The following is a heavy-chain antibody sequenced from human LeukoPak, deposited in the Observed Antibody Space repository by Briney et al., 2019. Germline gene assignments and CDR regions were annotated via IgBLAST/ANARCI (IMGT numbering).Heavy chain of an antibody. CDR2: IIPIFGTA. D-gene: IGHD5-18*01. CDR1: GGTFSSYA. J-gene: IGHJ4*02. V-gene: IGHV1-69*13. Sequence: GASVKVSCKASGGTFSSYAISWVRQAPGQGLEWMGRIIPIFGTASYAQKFQGRVTITADESTSTAYMELSSLRSEDTAVYYCSGVTAMEYYFDYWGQGTLVTVSS. CDR3: SGVTAMEYYFDY.